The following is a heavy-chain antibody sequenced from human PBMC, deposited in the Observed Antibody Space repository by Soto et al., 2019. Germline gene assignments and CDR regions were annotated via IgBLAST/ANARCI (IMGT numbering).Heavy chain of an antibody. V-gene: IGHV3-30*18. J-gene: IGHJ6*02. D-gene: IGHD5-12*01. CDR1: GFTFSSYG. Sequence: PGGSLRLSCAASGFTFSSYGMHWVRQAPGKGLEWVAVISYDGSNKYYADSVKGRFTISRDNSKNTLYLQMNSLRAEDTAVYYCAKDFGGATITGYYYYGMDVWGRGTTVTVSS. CDR2: ISYDGSNK. CDR3: AKDFGGATITGYYYYGMDV.